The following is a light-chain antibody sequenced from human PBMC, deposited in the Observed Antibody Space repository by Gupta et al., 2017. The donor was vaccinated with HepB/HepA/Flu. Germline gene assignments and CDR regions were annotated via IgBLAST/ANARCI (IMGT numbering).Light chain of an antibody. CDR2: DTS. J-gene: IGKJ5*01. CDR1: QSSGNY. Sequence: EIVLTQSPGTLSLSPGERATLSCRASQSSGNYLAWYQQKPGQSPRLLIYDTSSRDTGTPARFSGSGYGTDFTLTIGSLEPEDFAVYYCQLRSSWPMFTFGQGTRLEIK. V-gene: IGKV3-11*01. CDR3: QLRSSWPMFT.